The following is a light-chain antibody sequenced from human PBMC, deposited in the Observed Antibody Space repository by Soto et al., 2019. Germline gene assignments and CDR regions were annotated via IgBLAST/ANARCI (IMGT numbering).Light chain of an antibody. CDR2: EGS. CDR1: SSDVGSYNL. V-gene: IGLV2-23*01. CDR3: CSYGGSLV. J-gene: IGLJ2*01. Sequence: QYALTQPASVSGSPGQSITISCTGTSSDVGSYNLVSWYQQHPGKAPKLMIYEGSKRPSGVSNRFSGSKSGNTASLTISGLQAEDEADYYCCSYGGSLVFGGGTKLTVL.